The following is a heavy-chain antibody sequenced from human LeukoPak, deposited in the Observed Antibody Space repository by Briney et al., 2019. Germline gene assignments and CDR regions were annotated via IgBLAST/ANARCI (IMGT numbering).Heavy chain of an antibody. V-gene: IGHV4-59*01. CDR3: ARGHYGSGSHFDY. CDR2: IYYSGST. CDR1: GGSISSYY. D-gene: IGHD3-10*01. Sequence: SETLSLTCTVSGGSISSYYWNWIRQPPGKGLEWIGYIYYSGSTNYNPSLKSRVTISVDTSKNQFSLKLSSVTAADTAVYYCARGHYGSGSHFDYWGQGTLVTVSS. J-gene: IGHJ4*02.